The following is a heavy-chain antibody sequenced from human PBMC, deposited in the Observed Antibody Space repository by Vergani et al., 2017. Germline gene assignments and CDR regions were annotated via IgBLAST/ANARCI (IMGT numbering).Heavy chain of an antibody. CDR2: INPNSGGT. J-gene: IGHJ4*02. CDR1: GYTFTGYY. V-gene: IGHV1-2*02. CDR3: ARAPFIVPTSQREDY. D-gene: IGHD5-12*01. Sequence: QVQLVQSGAEVKKPGASVKVSCKASGYTFTGYYMHWVRQAPGQGLEWMGWINPNSGGTNYAQKFQGRVTMTRDTSISTAYMELSRLRSDDTAVYYCARAPFIVPTSQREDYWGQGTLVTVSS.